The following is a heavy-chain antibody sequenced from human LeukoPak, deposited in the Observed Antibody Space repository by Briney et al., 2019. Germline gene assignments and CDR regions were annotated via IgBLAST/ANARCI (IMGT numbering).Heavy chain of an antibody. CDR3: ASLGGQLPSYNWFDH. Sequence: SETLSLTCTVSGGSISSSSYYWGWIRQPPGKGLEWIGEINHSGSTNYNPSLKSRVTISVDTSKNQFSLKLSSVTAADTAVYYCASLGGQLPSYNWFDHWGQGTLVTVSS. CDR2: INHSGST. CDR1: GGSISSSSYY. D-gene: IGHD2-2*01. J-gene: IGHJ5*02. V-gene: IGHV4-39*07.